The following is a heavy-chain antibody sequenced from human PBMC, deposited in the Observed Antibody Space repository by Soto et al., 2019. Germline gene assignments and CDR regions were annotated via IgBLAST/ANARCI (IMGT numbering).Heavy chain of an antibody. J-gene: IGHJ4*02. Sequence: SSETLSLTCTVSGVSISSYYWSWIRQPPGKGLEWIGYIYYSGDTNYNPSLKSRVTISVDTSKNQFSLSLSSLTAADTAVYYCARDTRYGVLDYWGQGTRV. V-gene: IGHV4-59*01. CDR1: GVSISSYY. D-gene: IGHD4-17*01. CDR3: ARDTRYGVLDY. CDR2: IYYSGDT.